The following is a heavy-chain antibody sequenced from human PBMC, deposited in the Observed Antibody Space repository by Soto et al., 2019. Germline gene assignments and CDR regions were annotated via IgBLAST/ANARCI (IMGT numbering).Heavy chain of an antibody. J-gene: IGHJ6*02. D-gene: IGHD3-10*01. CDR3: ARDRGGRGYYYYGMDV. Sequence: QVQLVESGGGVVQPGRSLRLSCAASGFTFSSYAMHWVRQAPGKGLEWVAVISYDGSNKYYADSVKGRFTISRDNSKNTLYLQRNSLRAEDTAVYYCARDRGGRGYYYYGMDVWGQGTTVTVSS. CDR2: ISYDGSNK. CDR1: GFTFSSYA. V-gene: IGHV3-30-3*01.